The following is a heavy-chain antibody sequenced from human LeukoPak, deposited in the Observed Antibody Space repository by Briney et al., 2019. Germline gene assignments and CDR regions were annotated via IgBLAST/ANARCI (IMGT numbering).Heavy chain of an antibody. J-gene: IGHJ3*02. V-gene: IGHV3-74*01. D-gene: IGHD2-8*02. CDR3: ASGTGVGDSFAI. Sequence: PGGSLRLSCAASGFTFSSYWMYSVRQAPGKGLVWVSRINSDARNTNYADSVQGRFTISRDNAKNTLYLQMNSLRVEDTHVYYCASGTGVGDSFAIWGQGTMVTVSS. CDR1: GFTFSSYW. CDR2: INSDARNT.